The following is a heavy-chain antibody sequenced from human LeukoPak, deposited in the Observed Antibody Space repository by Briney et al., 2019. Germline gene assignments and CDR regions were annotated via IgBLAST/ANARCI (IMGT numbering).Heavy chain of an antibody. D-gene: IGHD6-13*01. J-gene: IGHJ5*02. Sequence: SVTVSCTASGGTFSSYAISWVRQAPGQGLEWMGGIIPIFGTANYAQKFQGRVTITADESTSTAYMELSSLRSEDTAVYYCARGSVLAAAGTGLDWFDPWGQGTLVTVSS. CDR3: ARGSVLAAAGTGLDWFDP. CDR2: IIPIFGTA. CDR1: GGTFSSYA. V-gene: IGHV1-69*13.